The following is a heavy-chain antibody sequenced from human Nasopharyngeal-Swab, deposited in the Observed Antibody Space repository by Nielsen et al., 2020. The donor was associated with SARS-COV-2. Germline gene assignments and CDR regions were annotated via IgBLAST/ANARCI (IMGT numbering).Heavy chain of an antibody. Sequence: SETLSLTCTVSGASITSQYWSWIRQPPGKGLEWIGYISHNSGTSYNPSLKSRVTMFMDTSKNQFSLRLRSVTAADTAVYYCAKEGATGWFDPCGQGTLVTVSS. V-gene: IGHV4-59*11. CDR3: AKEGATGWFDP. CDR1: GASITSQY. J-gene: IGHJ5*02. CDR2: ISHNSGT.